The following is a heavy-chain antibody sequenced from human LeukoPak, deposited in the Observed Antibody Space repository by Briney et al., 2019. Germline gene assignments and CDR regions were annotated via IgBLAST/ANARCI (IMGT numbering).Heavy chain of an antibody. V-gene: IGHV3-23*01. Sequence: PGGSLRLSCAASGFTFTTNAMSWVRQAPGKGLEWVSAISGRTGATYYADSEKGRFTISRDNSKSTLYLQMDSLRAEDTAVYYCAKCGNSGCHLIDYSGQGTLVTVSS. J-gene: IGHJ4*02. CDR1: GFTFTTNA. CDR2: ISGRTGAT. CDR3: AKCGNSGCHLIDY. D-gene: IGHD5-12*01.